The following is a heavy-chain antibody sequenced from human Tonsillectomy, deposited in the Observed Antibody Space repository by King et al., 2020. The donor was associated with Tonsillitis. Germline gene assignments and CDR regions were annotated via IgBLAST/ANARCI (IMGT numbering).Heavy chain of an antibody. CDR1: GYRFTSFW. J-gene: IGHJ5*02. D-gene: IGHD1-7*01. CDR3: ARLAWLKWNYGFGWFDP. V-gene: IGHV5-51*01. CDR2: IYPGDSDT. Sequence: VQLVQSGAEVKKPGESLKISCKASGYRFTSFWIGWVRQMPGKGLEWMGIIYPGDSDTRYSPSFQGQVTISADKSISTAYLQWSSLKASDTAMYYCARLAWLKWNYGFGWFDPRGQGTLVTVSS.